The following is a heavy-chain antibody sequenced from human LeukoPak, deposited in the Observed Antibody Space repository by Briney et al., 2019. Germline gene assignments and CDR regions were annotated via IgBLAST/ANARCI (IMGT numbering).Heavy chain of an antibody. CDR3: ARVERGYQATDY. V-gene: IGHV1-46*01. Sequence: ASVKVSCKASLYIFTINYMHCVRQAPGQGREGMGIINPNGGSTASAQRFQGRVTMTRDTDTSTNYMELSSLISDDTALYYCARVERGYQATDYWGQGTLVTVSS. D-gene: IGHD2-2*01. J-gene: IGHJ4*02. CDR1: LYIFTINY. CDR2: INPNGGST.